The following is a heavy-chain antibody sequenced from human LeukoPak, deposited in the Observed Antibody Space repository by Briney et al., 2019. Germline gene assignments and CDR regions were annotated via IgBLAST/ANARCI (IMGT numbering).Heavy chain of an antibody. D-gene: IGHD4-11*01. Sequence: NPSETLSLTCTVSGGSISSGGYYWSWIRQHPGKGLEWIGYIYYSVSTYYNPSLKSRVTISVDTSKNQFSLKLSSVTAADTAVYYCARELYSNALDYWGQGTLVTVSS. CDR1: GGSISSGGYY. CDR3: ARELYSNALDY. J-gene: IGHJ4*02. CDR2: IYYSVST. V-gene: IGHV4-31*03.